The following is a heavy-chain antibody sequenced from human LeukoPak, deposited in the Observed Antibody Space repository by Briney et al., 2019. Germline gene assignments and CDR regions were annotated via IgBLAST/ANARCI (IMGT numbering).Heavy chain of an antibody. J-gene: IGHJ4*02. V-gene: IGHV3-30*18. D-gene: IGHD6-6*01. CDR2: ISYDGSNK. Sequence: PGGSLRLSCAASGFTFSSYGMHWVRQAPGKGLEWVAVISYDGSNKYYADSVKGRFTISRDNSKNTLYLQMNSLRAEDTAVYYCAKDRDGSSSSVLDYWGQGTLVTVSS. CDR3: AKDRDGSSSSVLDY. CDR1: GFTFSSYG.